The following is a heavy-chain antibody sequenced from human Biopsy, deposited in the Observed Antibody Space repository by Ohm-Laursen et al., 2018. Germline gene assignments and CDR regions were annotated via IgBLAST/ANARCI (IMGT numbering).Heavy chain of an antibody. Sequence: SETLSLTCTVSGGSISSYHWSWIRQPPGKGLEWIGYIFNSANTYYNPSLKNLITISGDTSKNQFSLKLNSVTAADTAVYYCARGDYFDSNGYFWFDPWGQGTLVTVSS. CDR3: ARGDYFDSNGYFWFDP. CDR1: GGSISSYH. V-gene: IGHV4-59*12. J-gene: IGHJ5*02. D-gene: IGHD3-22*01. CDR2: IFNSANT.